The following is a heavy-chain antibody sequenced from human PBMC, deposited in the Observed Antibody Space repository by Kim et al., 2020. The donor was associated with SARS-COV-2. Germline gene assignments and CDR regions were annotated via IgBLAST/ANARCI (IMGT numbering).Heavy chain of an antibody. CDR1: GFTFSSYG. CDR3: AKDFVGRLRLGELSQKPRNYGMDV. V-gene: IGHV3-30*18. Sequence: GGSLRLSCAASGFTFSSYGMHWVRQAPGKGLEWVAVISYDGSNKYYADSVKGRFTISRDNSKNTLYLQMNSLRAEDTAVYYCAKDFVGRLRLGELSQKPRNYGMDVWGQGTTVTVSS. D-gene: IGHD3-16*02. CDR2: ISYDGSNK. J-gene: IGHJ6*02.